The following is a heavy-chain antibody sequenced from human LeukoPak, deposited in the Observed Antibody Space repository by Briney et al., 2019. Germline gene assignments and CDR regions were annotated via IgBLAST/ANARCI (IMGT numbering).Heavy chain of an antibody. V-gene: IGHV3-30*18. CDR1: GFTFSSYG. D-gene: IGHD1-26*01. Sequence: GGSLRLSCAASGFTFSSYGMHWVRQAPGKGLEWVAVISYDGSNKYYADSVKGRFTISRDNSKNTLYLQMNSLRAEDTAVYYCAKDADKDPVGPDYWGQGTLVTVSS. CDR2: ISYDGSNK. CDR3: AKDADKDPVGPDY. J-gene: IGHJ4*02.